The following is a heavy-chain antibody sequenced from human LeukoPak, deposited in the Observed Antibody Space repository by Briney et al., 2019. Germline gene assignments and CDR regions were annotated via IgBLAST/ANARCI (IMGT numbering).Heavy chain of an antibody. D-gene: IGHD4-17*01. CDR2: IYHSGST. CDR3: ARAGTVIFDY. CDR1: GYSISSGYY. V-gene: IGHV4-38-2*02. Sequence: PSETLSLTCTVSGYSISSGYYWGWIRQPPGKGLEWIGSIYHSGSTYYNPSLKSRVTISVDTSKNQFSLKLSSVTAADTAVYYCARAGTVIFDYWGQGTLVTVSS. J-gene: IGHJ4*02.